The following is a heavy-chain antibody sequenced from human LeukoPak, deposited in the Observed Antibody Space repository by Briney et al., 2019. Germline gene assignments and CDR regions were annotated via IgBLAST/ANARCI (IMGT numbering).Heavy chain of an antibody. V-gene: IGHV3-66*04. Sequence: GGSLRLSCAASGFTVSSNYMSWVRQAPGKGLEWVSVIYSGGSTYCADSVKGRFTISRDNSKNTLYLQMNSLRAEDTAVYYCARHGSGSYYFDYWGQGTLVTVSS. J-gene: IGHJ4*02. D-gene: IGHD3-10*01. CDR3: ARHGSGSYYFDY. CDR1: GFTVSSNY. CDR2: IYSGGST.